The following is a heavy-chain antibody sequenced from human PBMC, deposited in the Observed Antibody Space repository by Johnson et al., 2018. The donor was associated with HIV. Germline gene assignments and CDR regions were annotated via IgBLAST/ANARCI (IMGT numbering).Heavy chain of an antibody. CDR3: AREVDGFDI. V-gene: IGHV3-NL1*01. CDR1: GFTFSSYG. CDR2: INWNGGST. Sequence: QVQLVESGGCVVQPGRSLRLSCAASGFTFSSYGMHWVRQAPGKGLEWVSGINWNGGSTGYADSVKGRFTISRDNSKNTLYLQMNSLRAEDTAVYYCAREVDGFDIWGQGTMVTVSS. J-gene: IGHJ3*02.